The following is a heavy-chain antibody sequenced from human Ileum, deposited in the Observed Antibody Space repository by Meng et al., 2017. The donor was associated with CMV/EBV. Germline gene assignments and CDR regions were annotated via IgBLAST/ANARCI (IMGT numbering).Heavy chain of an antibody. D-gene: IGHD2-15*01. CDR2: IRHVASDK. Sequence: SGFTFSDYGMHWVRQTPGTGLEWVTYIRHVASDKYYADSVKGRFTISRDNSKNTLYLQMNSLRPEDTAVYYCAKDIGTWTRGYYFDYWGQGTLVTVSS. V-gene: IGHV3-30*02. CDR3: AKDIGTWTRGYYFDY. CDR1: GFTFSDYG. J-gene: IGHJ4*02.